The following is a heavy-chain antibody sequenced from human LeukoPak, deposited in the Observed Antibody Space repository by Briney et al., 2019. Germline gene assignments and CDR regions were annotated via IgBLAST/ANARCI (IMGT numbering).Heavy chain of an antibody. CDR3: ARTGYGYNLDVFDI. D-gene: IGHD5-24*01. Sequence: GGSLRLSCAASGITVSSKNMNWVRQAPGKGLQWVSVIYSGGSTNYADSVKGRVTISRDNSKNNLYLQMNSLRTEDTAVYYCARTGYGYNLDVFDIWGHGTMVTVSS. CDR2: IYSGGST. J-gene: IGHJ3*02. CDR1: GITVSSKN. V-gene: IGHV3-66*02.